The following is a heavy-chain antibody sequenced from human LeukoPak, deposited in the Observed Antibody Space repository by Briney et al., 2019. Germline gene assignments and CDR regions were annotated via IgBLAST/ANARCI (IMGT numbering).Heavy chain of an antibody. Sequence: GGSLRLSCAASRFTFSSYWMGWVRQTPGKGLEWVAKIKQDGSEKYYVDSVKGRFTISRDNAKSSLYLQMNSLRAEDTAVYYCAREIYFDYWGQGTLVTVSS. CDR1: RFTFSSYW. CDR2: IKQDGSEK. CDR3: AREIYFDY. V-gene: IGHV3-7*01. J-gene: IGHJ4*02.